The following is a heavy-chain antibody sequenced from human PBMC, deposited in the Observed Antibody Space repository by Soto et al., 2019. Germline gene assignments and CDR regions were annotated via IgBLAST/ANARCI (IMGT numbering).Heavy chain of an antibody. J-gene: IGHJ3*01. V-gene: IGHV3-30*18. D-gene: IGHD3-10*01. CDR1: GFTFSNHD. CDR3: AKETQYYYGTGSYPYDALDV. Sequence: GGSLRLSCAASGFTFSNHDIHWVRQAPGKGLEWVALISYDGSKTSYGDSVKGRFTISRDNSKNTLYLQMNSLRAEDTAVYYCAKETQYYYGTGSYPYDALDVWGQGTLVTVSS. CDR2: ISYDGSKT.